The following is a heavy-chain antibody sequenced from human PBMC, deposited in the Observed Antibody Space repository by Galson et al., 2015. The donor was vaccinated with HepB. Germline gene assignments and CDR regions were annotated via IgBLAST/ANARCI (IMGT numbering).Heavy chain of an antibody. V-gene: IGHV1-69*02. CDR1: GGTFSSYT. D-gene: IGHD3-3*01. CDR3: ARVEVGVVPTVSPVAVADIWSGYYPQGNDAFDI. Sequence: SVKVSCKASGGTFSSYTISWVRQAPGQGLEWMGRIIPILGIANYAQKFQGRVTITADKSTSTAYMELSSLRSEDTAVYYCARVEVGVVPTVSPVAVADIWSGYYPQGNDAFDIWGQGTMVTVSS. J-gene: IGHJ3*02. CDR2: IIPILGIA.